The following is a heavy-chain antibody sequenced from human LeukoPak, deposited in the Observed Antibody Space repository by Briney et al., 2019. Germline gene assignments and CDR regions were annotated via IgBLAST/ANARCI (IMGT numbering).Heavy chain of an antibody. CDR2: ITIGVGAT. Sequence: GGSLRLSCAASGFTFSDYYMTWVRQSPQKGLEWISHITIGVGATYYADSVRGRFTISRDNAMNSLYLQMNSLRAEEPAVYYRASGRYAIDVWGEGGTVTVS. CDR1: GFTFSDYY. V-gene: IGHV3-11*01. CDR3: ASGRYAIDV. J-gene: IGHJ6*02.